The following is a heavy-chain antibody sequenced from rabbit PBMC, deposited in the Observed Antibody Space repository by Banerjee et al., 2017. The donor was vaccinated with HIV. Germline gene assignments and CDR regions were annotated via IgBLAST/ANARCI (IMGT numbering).Heavy chain of an antibody. CDR2: IYAGGSGST. Sequence: QSLEESGGDLVKPGASLTLTCTASGFSFSSNYWICWVRQAPGKGLEWIACIYAGGSGSTYYASWAKGRFTISKTSSTTVTLQMTSLTAADTATYFCARYINGDYHSNFWGPGTLVTVS. D-gene: IGHD2-1*01. CDR3: ARYINGDYHSNF. V-gene: IGHV1S40*01. J-gene: IGHJ4*01. CDR1: GFSFSSNYW.